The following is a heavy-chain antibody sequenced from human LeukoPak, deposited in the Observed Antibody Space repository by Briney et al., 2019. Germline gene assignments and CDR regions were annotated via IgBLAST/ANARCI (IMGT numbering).Heavy chain of an antibody. J-gene: IGHJ4*02. CDR2: IYYDGTK. V-gene: IGHV3-66*01. CDR3: ARGLRSGNYYFDD. Sequence: GGSLRLSCAASGLSFSSNYLTWVRQAPGKGLEWVSIIYYDGTKYYADSVKGRFTISRDNSKNTLSLQMNSLRGEDTAVYYCARGLRSGNYYFDDWGQGTLVTV. CDR1: GLSFSSNY. D-gene: IGHD1-26*01.